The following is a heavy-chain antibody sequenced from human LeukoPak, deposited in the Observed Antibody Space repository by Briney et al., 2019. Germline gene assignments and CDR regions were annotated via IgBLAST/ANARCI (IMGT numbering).Heavy chain of an antibody. CDR2: IYPPTGGT. J-gene: IGHJ4*02. D-gene: IGHD3-16*01. CDR1: GYTFTAYH. CDR3: VRENWYYDH. V-gene: IGHV1-2*02. Sequence: GASVKVSCKTSGYTFTAYHVHWVRQAPGQGLEFMGWIYPPTGGTVLAEKFQGRVIMTRDTSITTAYMELSGLNFDDTAGYYCVRENWYYDHWGQGTLVTVSS.